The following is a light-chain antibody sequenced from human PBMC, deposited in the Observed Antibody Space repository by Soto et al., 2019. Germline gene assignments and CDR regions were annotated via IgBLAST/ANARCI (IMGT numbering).Light chain of an antibody. Sequence: EIVLTQSPGTLSLSPGERATLFCGASRTISSRFLAWFQQKPGQAPRLLIYGASNRATGIPDRFSGSGSGKAFKFTSRRLEPEDCAEYCCQQYGYSPPAFGQGTKVELK. CDR2: GAS. CDR3: QQYGYSPPA. J-gene: IGKJ2*01. V-gene: IGKV3-20*01. CDR1: RTISSRF.